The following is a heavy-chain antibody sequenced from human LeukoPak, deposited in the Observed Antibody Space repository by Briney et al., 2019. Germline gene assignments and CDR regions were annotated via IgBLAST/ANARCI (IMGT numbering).Heavy chain of an antibody. V-gene: IGHV3-15*01. J-gene: IGHJ3*02. D-gene: IGHD3-3*01. CDR2: IKNKIDGGTA. CDR3: TSYNDRDAFNI. Sequence: ETLSLTCAVCGVSISSDNWWTWVRQPPGKGLEWVGRIKNKIDGGTADYAAPVKGRFTISRDDSKNMLYLQMNSLRTEDTAVYYCTSYNDRDAFNIWGQGTMVTVS. CDR1: GVSISSDNW.